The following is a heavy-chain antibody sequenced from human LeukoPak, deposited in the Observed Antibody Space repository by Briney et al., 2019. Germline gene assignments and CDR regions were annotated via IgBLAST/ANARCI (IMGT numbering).Heavy chain of an antibody. CDR3: AKHRGYSSGWSDY. D-gene: IGHD6-19*01. CDR1: GFTFSSYS. CDR2: ISGSGGST. V-gene: IGHV3-23*01. Sequence: GGSLRLSCAASGFTFSSYSMNWVRQAPGKGLEWVSVISGSGGSTYYADSVKGRFTISRDNSKNTLYLQMNSLRAEDTAVYYCAKHRGYSSGWSDYWGQGSLVTVSS. J-gene: IGHJ4*02.